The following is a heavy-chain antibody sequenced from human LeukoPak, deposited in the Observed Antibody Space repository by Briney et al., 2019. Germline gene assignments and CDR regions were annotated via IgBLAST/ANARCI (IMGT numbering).Heavy chain of an antibody. CDR2: INAGNGNT. V-gene: IGHV1-3*01. D-gene: IGHD3-9*01. J-gene: IGHJ1*01. Sequence: ASVKVSCKASGYTFISYAMHWVRQAPGQRLEWMGWINAGNGNTKYSQKFQGRVTITRDTSASTAYMELSSLRSEDTAVYYCARDILTGYTTEYFQHWGQGTLVTVSS. CDR3: ARDILTGYTTEYFQH. CDR1: GYTFISYA.